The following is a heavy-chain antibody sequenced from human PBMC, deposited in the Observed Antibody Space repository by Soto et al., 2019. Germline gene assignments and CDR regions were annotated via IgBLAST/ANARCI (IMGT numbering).Heavy chain of an antibody. D-gene: IGHD2-2*01. CDR2: IYWDDDK. J-gene: IGHJ4*02. V-gene: IGHV2-5*02. Sequence: QITLKESGPTLVKPTQTLTLTCTFSGFSLSTSGVGVGWIRQPPGKALEWLALIYWDDDKRYSPSLKSRLTITXXTXKXXVVLTRTNMDPVDTATYYCALDSYCSSTSCYIFDYWGQGTLVTVSS. CDR3: ALDSYCSSTSCYIFDY. CDR1: GFSLSTSGVG.